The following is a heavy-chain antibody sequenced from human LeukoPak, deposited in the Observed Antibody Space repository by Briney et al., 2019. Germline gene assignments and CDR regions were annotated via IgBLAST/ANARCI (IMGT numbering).Heavy chain of an antibody. CDR1: GGTFSSYA. J-gene: IGHJ4*02. CDR3: ATTKSMVRGVRPDY. D-gene: IGHD3-10*01. CDR2: IIPIFGTA. Sequence: ASVKVSCKASGGTFSSYAISWVRQAPGQGLEWMGRIIPIFGTANYAQKFQGRVTITTDESTSKAYMELSSLRSEDTAVYYCATTKSMVRGVRPDYWGQGTLVTVSS. V-gene: IGHV1-69*05.